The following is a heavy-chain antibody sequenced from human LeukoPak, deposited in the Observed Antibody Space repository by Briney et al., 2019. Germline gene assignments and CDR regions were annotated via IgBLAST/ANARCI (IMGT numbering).Heavy chain of an antibody. J-gene: IGHJ4*02. Sequence: SGGSLRLSCAASGFTFNNYPMSWVRQAPGKGLEWVSSISENGGYTYYADSVKGRFTISRDNSNNTVNLQMNSLRAEDTAVYYCAKYTAKAPRRDLDYWAREPWSPPPQ. D-gene: IGHD2-2*02. CDR1: GFTFNNYP. CDR3: AKYTAKAPRRDLDY. CDR2: ISENGGYT. V-gene: IGHV3-23*01.